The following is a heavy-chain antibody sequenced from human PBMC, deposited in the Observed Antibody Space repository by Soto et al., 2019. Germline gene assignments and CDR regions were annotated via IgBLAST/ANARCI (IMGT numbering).Heavy chain of an antibody. CDR3: ARDLRYYYDSSGYYIY. Sequence: SVKVSCKASGGTFSSYAISWVRQAPGQGLEWMGGIIPIFGTANYAQKFQGRVTITADESTSTAYMELSSLRSEDTAVYYCARDLRYYYDSSGYYIYWGQGTLVTVSS. J-gene: IGHJ4*02. CDR2: IIPIFGTA. V-gene: IGHV1-69*13. D-gene: IGHD3-22*01. CDR1: GGTFSSYA.